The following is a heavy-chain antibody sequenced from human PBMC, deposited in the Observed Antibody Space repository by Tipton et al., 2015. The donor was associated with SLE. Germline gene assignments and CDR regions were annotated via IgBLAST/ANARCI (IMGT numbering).Heavy chain of an antibody. Sequence: SLRLSCAASGFTFDDYAMHWVRQAPGKGLEWVSGISWNSGSIGYAYSVKGRFTISRDNAKNSLYLQKNSLIAEDTALYYWAKDGRRVQLDDAYGICVRGT. CDR2: ISWNSGSI. V-gene: IGHV3-9*01. J-gene: IGHJ3*02. D-gene: IGHD6-13*01. CDR3: AKDGRRVQLDDAYGI. CDR1: GFTFDDYA.